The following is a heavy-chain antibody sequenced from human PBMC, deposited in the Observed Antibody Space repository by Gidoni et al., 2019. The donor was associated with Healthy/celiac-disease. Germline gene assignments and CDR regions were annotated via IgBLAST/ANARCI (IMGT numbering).Heavy chain of an antibody. V-gene: IGHV3-21*01. CDR2: ISSSSSYI. J-gene: IGHJ2*01. CDR1: GFTFSSYS. CDR3: ARDRNRNWYFDL. Sequence: EVQLVESGGGLVKPGGSLRLSCAASGFTFSSYSMNWVRQAPGKGLEWVSSISSSSSYIYYADSVKGRFTISRDNAKNSLYLQMNSLRAEDTAVYYCARDRNRNWYFDLWGRGTLVTVSS.